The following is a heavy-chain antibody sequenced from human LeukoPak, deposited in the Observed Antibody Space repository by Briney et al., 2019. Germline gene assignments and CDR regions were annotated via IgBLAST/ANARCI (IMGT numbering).Heavy chain of an antibody. CDR3: ARGHQVAARPVDY. V-gene: IGHV3-7*03. D-gene: IGHD6-6*01. Sequence: GGSLRLSCAASGFTFSSYWMTWVRQAPGKGLEWVANIRDDGSEKYYVDSVKGRFTISRDNSKNTLYLQMNSLRAEDTAVYYCARGHQVAARPVDYWGQGTLVTVSS. J-gene: IGHJ4*02. CDR1: GFTFSSYW. CDR2: IRDDGSEK.